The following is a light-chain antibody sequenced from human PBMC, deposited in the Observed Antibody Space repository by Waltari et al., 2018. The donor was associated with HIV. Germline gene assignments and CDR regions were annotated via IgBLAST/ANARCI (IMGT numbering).Light chain of an antibody. V-gene: IGLV1-40*01. CDR1: NSNIGAGYD. Sequence: QSVLTQPPSVSGAPGQRVTISCTGSNSNIGAGYDVHWYQHLPGTAPKLLIYGNINRPSGVPDRFSGSKSGTSASLAITGLQAEDEADYYCQSYDSSLSGSWVFGGGTKLTVL. CDR2: GNI. CDR3: QSYDSSLSGSWV. J-gene: IGLJ3*02.